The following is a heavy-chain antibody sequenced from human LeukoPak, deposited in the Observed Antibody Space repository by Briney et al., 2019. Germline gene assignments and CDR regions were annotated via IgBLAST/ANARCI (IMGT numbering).Heavy chain of an antibody. CDR2: ISSSSSYI. V-gene: IGHV3-21*03. CDR1: GFTFSSYS. J-gene: IGHJ5*02. D-gene: IGHD3-10*01. Sequence: PGGSLRLSCAASGFTFSSYSMNWVRQAPGKGLEWVSSISSSSSYIYYADSLKGRFTISRDNAKDSLHLQMNSLRAEDTAIYYCARGPNEWFGEFSPWGQGTLVTVSS. CDR3: ARGPNEWFGEFSP.